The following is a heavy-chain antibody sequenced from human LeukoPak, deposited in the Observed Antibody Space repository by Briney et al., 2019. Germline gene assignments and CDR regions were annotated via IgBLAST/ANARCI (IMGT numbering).Heavy chain of an antibody. CDR1: GYTFTSYY. CDR2: IIPMFGTA. D-gene: IGHD6-19*01. J-gene: IGHJ4*02. V-gene: IGHV1-69*13. CDR3: ARGAYSSGSYYFDH. Sequence: SVKVSCKASGYTFTSYYMHWVRQAPGQGLEWMGWIIPMFGTADYAQKFQGRVTITADESTSTAYMQLSSLRSEDTAVYYCARGAYSSGSYYFDHWGQGTLVTVSS.